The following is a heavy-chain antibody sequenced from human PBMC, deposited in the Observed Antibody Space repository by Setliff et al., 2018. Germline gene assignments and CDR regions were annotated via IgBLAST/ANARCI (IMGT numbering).Heavy chain of an antibody. V-gene: IGHV1-69*05. CDR2: IIPIFGTA. D-gene: IGHD2-2*01. CDR3: ARHGEILENCHSNSCSRGSWFDP. Sequence: SVKVSCKASGGTFSSYAITWVRQAPGQGLEWMGGIIPIFGTANYAQKFQGRITITTDESTNTAYMELRSLTSEDTAMYHCARHGEILENCHSNSCSRGSWFDPWGRGTLVTVS. J-gene: IGHJ5*02. CDR1: GGTFSSYA.